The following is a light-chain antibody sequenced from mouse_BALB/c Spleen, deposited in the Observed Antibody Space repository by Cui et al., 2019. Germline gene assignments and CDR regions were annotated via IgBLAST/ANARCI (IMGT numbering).Light chain of an antibody. CDR1: SSVSY. V-gene: IGKV4-59*01. Sequence: QIVLTQSPAIMSASPGEKVTVTCSASSSVSYMHWYQQKSGTSPKRWIYDTSNLASGVPARFSGSGSGTSYSLTISSMEAEDAATYYCQQWSSNPPTFGSGTKLEIK. J-gene: IGKJ4*01. CDR2: DTS. CDR3: QQWSSNPPT.